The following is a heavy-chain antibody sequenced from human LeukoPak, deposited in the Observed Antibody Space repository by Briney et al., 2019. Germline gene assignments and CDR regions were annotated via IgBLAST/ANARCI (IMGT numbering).Heavy chain of an antibody. CDR2: IYYSGST. V-gene: IGHV4-31*03. CDR1: GGSISSGGYY. Sequence: PSETLSLTCTVSGGSISSGGYYWSWISQHTGKGLEWIGYIYYSGSTYYNPSLKSRVTISVDTSKNQFSLKLSSVTAADTAVYYCARDISGYDSSGYYSYYFDYWGQGTLVTVSS. J-gene: IGHJ4*02. CDR3: ARDISGYDSSGYYSYYFDY. D-gene: IGHD3-22*01.